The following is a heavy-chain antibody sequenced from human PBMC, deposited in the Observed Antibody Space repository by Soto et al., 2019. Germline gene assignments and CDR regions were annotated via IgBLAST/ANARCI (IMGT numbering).Heavy chain of an antibody. CDR2: ISGSGGST. V-gene: IGHV3-23*01. D-gene: IGHD4-17*01. J-gene: IGHJ4*02. CDR1: GFTFSSYA. CDR3: ANTERDAYGGNGTVPCFDY. Sequence: GGSLRLSCAASGFTFSSYAMSWVRQAPGKGLEWVSAISGSGGSTYYADSVKGRFTISRDNSKNTLYLQMNSLRAEDTAVYYCANTERDAYGGNGTVPCFDYWGQGTLVTVSS.